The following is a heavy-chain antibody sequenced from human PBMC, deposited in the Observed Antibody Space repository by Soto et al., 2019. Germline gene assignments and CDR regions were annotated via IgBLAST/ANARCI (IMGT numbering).Heavy chain of an antibody. J-gene: IGHJ5*02. CDR3: ARSAAAGLGDWFDP. V-gene: IGHV1-8*01. CDR1: GYTFTSYD. CDR2: MNPNSGNT. D-gene: IGHD6-13*01. Sequence: ASVKVSCKASGYTFTSYDINWVRQATGQGLEWMGWMNPNSGNTGYAQKFQGRVTMTRNTSITTAYMELSSLRSEDTAVYYCARSAAAGLGDWFDPWGQGTLVTVSS.